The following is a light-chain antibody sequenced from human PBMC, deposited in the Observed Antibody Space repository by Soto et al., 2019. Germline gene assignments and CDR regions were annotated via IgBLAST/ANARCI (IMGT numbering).Light chain of an antibody. J-gene: IGKJ4*01. CDR1: QDISNC. Sequence: DIQMTQSPSSLSASVGDSVTITYQASQDISNCLNWYQQKPGKAPKLLIYDASNLETGVPSRFSGSGSGTDFTFTISSLQPEDIATYYCQQYDNLLLTFGGGTKVEIK. CDR2: DAS. V-gene: IGKV1-33*01. CDR3: QQYDNLLLT.